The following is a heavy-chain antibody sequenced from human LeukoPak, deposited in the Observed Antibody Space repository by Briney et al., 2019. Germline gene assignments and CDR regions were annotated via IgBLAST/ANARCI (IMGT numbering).Heavy chain of an antibody. Sequence: GGSLRLSCAASGFTFSNSAMSWVRQAPGKGLERVSIISGSGDNTYYTDSVKGRFTISRDNSRNTLYLQMNSLRAEDTAIYYCAKNRGISSGFFDYWGQGSLVTVSS. CDR1: GFTFSNSA. CDR2: ISGSGDNT. J-gene: IGHJ4*02. V-gene: IGHV3-23*01. CDR3: AKNRGISSGFFDY. D-gene: IGHD6-6*01.